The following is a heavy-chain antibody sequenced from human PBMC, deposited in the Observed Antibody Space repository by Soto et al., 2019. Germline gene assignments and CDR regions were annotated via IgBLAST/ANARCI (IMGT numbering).Heavy chain of an antibody. CDR3: ARDIAAYSSSPSWFDP. D-gene: IGHD6-6*01. J-gene: IGHJ5*02. CDR1: GGTFSSYT. CDR2: IIPILGIA. V-gene: IGHV1-69*08. Sequence: QVQLVQSGAEVKKPGSSVKVSCKASGGTFSSYTISWVRQAPGQGLEWMGRIIPILGIANYAQKFQGRVTITADKSTSTAYMELSGLRSEDTAVYYCARDIAAYSSSPSWFDPWGQGTLVTVSS.